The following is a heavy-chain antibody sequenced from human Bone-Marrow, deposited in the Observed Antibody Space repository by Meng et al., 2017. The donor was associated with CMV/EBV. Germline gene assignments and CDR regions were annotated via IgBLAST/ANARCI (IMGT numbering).Heavy chain of an antibody. J-gene: IGHJ6*02. CDR2: INPNSGAS. D-gene: IGHD3-3*01. CDR3: ARGVGGRNGQVGWLPSHPGYGMDV. Sequence: ASVKVSCKASGYTFTAYYIHWVRQAPGQGLEWMGWINPNSGASYNAQQFQGRVTMTRDTSISTAYLEVSWLRSDDTAVYYCARGVGGRNGQVGWLPSHPGYGMDVWGQGTTVTVSS. CDR1: GYTFTAYY. V-gene: IGHV1-2*02.